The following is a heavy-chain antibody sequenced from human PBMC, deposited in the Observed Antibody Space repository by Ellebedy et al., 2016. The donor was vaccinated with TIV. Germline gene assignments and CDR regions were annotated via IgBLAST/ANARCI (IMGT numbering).Heavy chain of an antibody. J-gene: IGHJ6*02. CDR2: INPNGGTT. CDR3: ATEGYDSGDYYNYDYYGMDV. V-gene: IGHV1-46*01. CDR1: GGTFTSYY. D-gene: IGHD3-22*01. Sequence: ASVKVSCKASGGTFTSYYMHWVRQAPGQGLEWMGIINPNGGTTSYTQKFQGRVTMTRDTSTSTVYMELSSPRSEDTAVYYCATEGYDSGDYYNYDYYGMDVWGQGTTVTVSS.